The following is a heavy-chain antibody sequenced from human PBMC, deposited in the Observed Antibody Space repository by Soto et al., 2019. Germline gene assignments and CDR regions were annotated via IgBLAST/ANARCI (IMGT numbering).Heavy chain of an antibody. J-gene: IGHJ5*02. CDR1: GFTFSNYA. CDR2: ISGSAGTT. Sequence: EVQLLESGGGLVQPGGSLRLSCAASGFTFSNYAMSWVRQAPGKGLEWVSIISGSAGTTYHADSVKDRFTISRDNSKNTLFLQMSSLRAEDTAVYYCAKGVAVGFHFGSSTDRGFDPWGQGTLVTVSS. CDR3: AKGVAVGFHFGSSTDRGFDP. D-gene: IGHD6-6*01. V-gene: IGHV3-23*01.